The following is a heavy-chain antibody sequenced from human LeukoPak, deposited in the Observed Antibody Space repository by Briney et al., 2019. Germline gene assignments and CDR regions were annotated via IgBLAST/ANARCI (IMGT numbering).Heavy chain of an antibody. CDR1: GFTFSTYW. CDR3: ARGYCSGGSCFFDY. CDR2: IKQDGSEK. D-gene: IGHD2-15*01. V-gene: IGHV3-7*01. J-gene: IGHJ4*02. Sequence: QPGGSLRLSCAASGFTFSTYWMSWVRQAPGKGLEWVANIKQDGSEKYYVDSVKGRFTISRDNAKNSLYLQMNSLRAEDTAVYYCARGYCSGGSCFFDYWGQGTLVTVSS.